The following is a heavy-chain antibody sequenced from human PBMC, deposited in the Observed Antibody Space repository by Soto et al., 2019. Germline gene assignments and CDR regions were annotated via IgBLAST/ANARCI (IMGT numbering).Heavy chain of an antibody. CDR2: IYYSGST. CDR1: GGSISSGSYY. V-gene: IGHV4-31*03. D-gene: IGHD5-12*01. J-gene: IGHJ4*02. CDR3: ARVTSSSYDYRPYFDY. Sequence: QVQLQESGPGLVKPSQTLSLTCTVSGGSISSGSYYWSWIRQHPGKGLEWIGYIYYSGSTYYNPSLKSRVTIEVDTSKNHFSLKLGSVTAADTAVYYCARVTSSSYDYRPYFDYWGQGTLVTVSS.